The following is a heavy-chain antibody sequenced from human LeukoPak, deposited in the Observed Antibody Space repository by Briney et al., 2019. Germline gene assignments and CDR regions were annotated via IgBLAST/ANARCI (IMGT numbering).Heavy chain of an antibody. CDR3: AISPTSGWDLLGH. CDR1: GYSISSGYY. Sequence: SETLSLTCTVSGYSISSGYYWGWIRQPPGKGLEWIGYIYYSGSTNYNPSLKSRVTMSVDKSKNQFSLNLNSVTAADTAIYYCAISPTSGWDLLGHWGQGTLVTVSS. CDR2: IYYSGST. D-gene: IGHD3-22*01. J-gene: IGHJ4*02. V-gene: IGHV4-38-2*02.